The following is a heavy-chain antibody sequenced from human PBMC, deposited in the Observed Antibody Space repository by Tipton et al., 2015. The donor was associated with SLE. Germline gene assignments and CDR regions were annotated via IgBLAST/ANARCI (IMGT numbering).Heavy chain of an antibody. J-gene: IGHJ3*02. V-gene: IGHV4-34*01. CDR3: ARILTGSLGPFDI. Sequence: TLSLTCAVYGGSFSGYYWSWIRQPPGKGLEWIGEINHSGSTNYNPSLKSRVTISVDTSKQQFSLKLSSVTAADTAVYYCARILTGSLGPFDIWGQGTMVTVSS. CDR1: GGSFSGYY. CDR2: INHSGST. D-gene: IGHD3-9*01.